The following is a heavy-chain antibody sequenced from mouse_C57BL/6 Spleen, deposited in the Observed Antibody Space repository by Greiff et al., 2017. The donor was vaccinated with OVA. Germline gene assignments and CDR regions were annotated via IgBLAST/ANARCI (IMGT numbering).Heavy chain of an antibody. V-gene: IGHV1-82*01. J-gene: IGHJ2*01. CDR1: GYAFSSSW. D-gene: IGHD1-2*01. CDR2: IYPGDGDT. CDR3: ARSGVYYGPQGNFDY. Sequence: VQLQQSGPELVKPGASVKISCKASGYAFSSSWMNWVKQRPGKGLEWIGRIYPGDGDTNYNGKFKGKATLTANKSSSTAYMQLSSLTSEDSAVYFYARSGVYYGPQGNFDYWGHGTTLTVSS.